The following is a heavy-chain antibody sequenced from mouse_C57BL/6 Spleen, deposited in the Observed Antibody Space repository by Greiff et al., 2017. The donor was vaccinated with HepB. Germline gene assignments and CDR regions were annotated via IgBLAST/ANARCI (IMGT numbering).Heavy chain of an antibody. Sequence: EVQLQQSGPGLVKPSQSLSLTCSVTGYSITSGYYWNWIRQFPGNKLEWMGYISYDGSNNYNPSLKNRISITRDTSKNQFFLKLNSVTTEDTATYYCAMIYYDGPFAYWGQGTLVTVSA. J-gene: IGHJ3*01. D-gene: IGHD2-4*01. V-gene: IGHV3-6*01. CDR2: ISYDGSN. CDR3: AMIYYDGPFAY. CDR1: GYSITSGYY.